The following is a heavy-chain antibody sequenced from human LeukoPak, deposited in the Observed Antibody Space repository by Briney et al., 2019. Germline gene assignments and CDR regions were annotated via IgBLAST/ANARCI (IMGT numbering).Heavy chain of an antibody. D-gene: IGHD3-10*01. CDR2: IATDGTT. J-gene: IGHJ3*02. CDR1: GFIVSSCE. V-gene: IGHV3-48*03. Sequence: PGGSLRLSCAASGFIVSSCEMNWVRQAPGKGLEWVSFIATDGTTFYADSVKGRFTLSRDNAMNSVYLQMNSLRVEDTAVYYCARGSSGWDAFDIWGQGTMVTVSS. CDR3: ARGSSGWDAFDI.